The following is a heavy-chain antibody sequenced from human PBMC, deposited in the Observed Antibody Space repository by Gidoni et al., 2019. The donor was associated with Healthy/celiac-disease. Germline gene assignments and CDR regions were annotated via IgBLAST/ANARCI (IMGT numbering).Heavy chain of an antibody. CDR3: ARHPYYDFWSGYPYYFDY. CDR1: GFTFGRYG. Sequence: EVQLVESGGGLVQPGGSLRPPCAASGFTFGRYGMNWVRQAPGKGLAWVSYISSSSSTISYADSVKGRFTISRDNATNSLYLQMNSLRDEDTAVYYCARHPYYDFWSGYPYYFDYWGQGTLVTVSS. J-gene: IGHJ4*02. V-gene: IGHV3-48*02. D-gene: IGHD3-3*01. CDR2: ISSSSSTI.